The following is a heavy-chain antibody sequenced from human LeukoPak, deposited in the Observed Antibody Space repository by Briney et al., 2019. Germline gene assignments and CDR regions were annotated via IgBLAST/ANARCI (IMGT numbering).Heavy chain of an antibody. CDR1: GGSISSYY. V-gene: IGHV4-59*08. CDR2: IYYSGST. Sequence: PSETLSLTCTVSGGSISSYYWSWIRQPPGKGLEWIGYIYYSGSTNYNPSLKSRVTISVDTSKYQFSLKLSSVTAADTAVYYCARHPDYYDSSGYYRWFDPWGQGTLVTVSS. D-gene: IGHD3-22*01. CDR3: ARHPDYYDSSGYYRWFDP. J-gene: IGHJ5*02.